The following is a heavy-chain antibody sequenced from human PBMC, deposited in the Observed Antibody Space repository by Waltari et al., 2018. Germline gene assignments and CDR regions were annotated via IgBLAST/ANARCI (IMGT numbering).Heavy chain of an antibody. V-gene: IGHV3-53*01. CDR2: IYSGGST. CDR1: GFTVSSNH. CDR3: ARGGLTIFGVVSRFDY. J-gene: IGHJ4*02. D-gene: IGHD3-3*01. Sequence: EVQLVESGGGLIQPGGSLRLSCAASGFTVSSNHMSWGRQAPGKGLEWVSVIYSGGSTYYADSVKGRFTISRDNSKNTLYLQMNSLRAEDTAVYYCARGGLTIFGVVSRFDYWGQGTLVTVSS.